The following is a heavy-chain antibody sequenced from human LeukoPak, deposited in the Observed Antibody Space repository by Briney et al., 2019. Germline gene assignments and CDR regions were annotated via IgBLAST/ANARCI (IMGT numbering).Heavy chain of an antibody. V-gene: IGHV1-69*04. Sequence: ASVKVSCKASGGTFSSYAISWVRQAPGQGLEWMGRIIPILGIANYAQKFQGRVTITADKSTSTVYMELSSLRSEDTAVYYCARVGGWYRYFFDYWGQGTLLTVSS. J-gene: IGHJ4*02. CDR2: IIPILGIA. CDR3: ARVGGWYRYFFDY. D-gene: IGHD6-19*01. CDR1: GGTFSSYA.